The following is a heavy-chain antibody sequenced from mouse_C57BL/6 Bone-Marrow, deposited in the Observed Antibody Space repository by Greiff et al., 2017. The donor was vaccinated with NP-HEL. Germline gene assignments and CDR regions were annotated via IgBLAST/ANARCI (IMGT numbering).Heavy chain of an antibody. CDR1: GYTFTNYW. CDR2: IYPGGGYT. Sequence: QVQLKESGAELVRPGTSVKMSCKASGYTFTNYWIGWAKQRPGHGLEWIGDIYPGGGYTNYNEKFKGKATLTADKSSSTAYMQFSSLTSEDSAIYYCARTHYGSSHYYAMDYWGQGTSVTVSS. J-gene: IGHJ4*01. CDR3: ARTHYGSSHYYAMDY. D-gene: IGHD1-1*01. V-gene: IGHV1-63*01.